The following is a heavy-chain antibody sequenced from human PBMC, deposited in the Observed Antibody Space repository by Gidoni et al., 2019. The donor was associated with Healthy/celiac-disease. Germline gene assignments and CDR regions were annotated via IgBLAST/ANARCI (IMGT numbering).Heavy chain of an antibody. CDR2: ISSNGGST. CDR3: ARDRYAFDI. V-gene: IGHV3-64*01. CDR1: GFTFSSYA. J-gene: IGHJ3*02. Sequence: EVQLVESGGGLVQPGGSLRLSCAAPGFTFSSYAMHWVRQAPGKGLEYVSAISSNGGSTYYANSVKGRFTISRDNSKNTLYLQMGSLRAEDMAVYYCARDRYAFDIWGQGTMVTVSS.